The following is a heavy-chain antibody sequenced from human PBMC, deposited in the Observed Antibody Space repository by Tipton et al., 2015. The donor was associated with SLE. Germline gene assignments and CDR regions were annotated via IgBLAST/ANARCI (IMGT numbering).Heavy chain of an antibody. D-gene: IGHD5-24*01. CDR3: ARGVEMATNRGAFDI. J-gene: IGHJ3*02. Sequence: TLSLTCTVSGGSISSHYWSWIRQPPGKGLEWIGEINHSGSTNYNSSLKSRVTISVDTSKNQFSLKLSSVTAADTAVYYCARGVEMATNRGAFDIWGQGTMVTVSS. CDR2: INHSGST. V-gene: IGHV4-34*01. CDR1: GGSISSHY.